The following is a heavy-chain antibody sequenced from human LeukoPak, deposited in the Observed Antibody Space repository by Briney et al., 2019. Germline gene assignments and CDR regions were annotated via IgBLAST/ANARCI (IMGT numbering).Heavy chain of an antibody. Sequence: PSETLSLTCTVSGGSISSDNDYWSWIRQPAGKGREWMGRIYTRGSTDYNPSLKSRVIISVDTSKNQFSLKRTSVTAADTAVYYCATGLKYYFYYMDVWGKGTTVTVSS. J-gene: IGHJ6*03. CDR3: ATGLKYYFYYMDV. V-gene: IGHV4-61*02. D-gene: IGHD3-16*01. CDR2: IYTRGST. CDR1: GGSISSDNDY.